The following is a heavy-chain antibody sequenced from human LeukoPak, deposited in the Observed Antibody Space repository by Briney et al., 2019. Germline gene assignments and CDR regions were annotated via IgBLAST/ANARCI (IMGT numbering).Heavy chain of an antibody. CDR2: ISFDGSNQ. D-gene: IGHD2-2*01. J-gene: IGHJ4*02. CDR1: GFIFSNYA. CDR3: AKGSSRIGYHGAEVEF. V-gene: IGHV3-30*18. Sequence: GGSLRLSCAASGFIFSNYAMHWVRRAPGKGLEWVAVISFDGSNQYYADSVKGRFTISRDNSMNTLYLQMNSLRAEDMAVYYCAKGSSRIGYHGAEVEFWGQGTLVTVSS.